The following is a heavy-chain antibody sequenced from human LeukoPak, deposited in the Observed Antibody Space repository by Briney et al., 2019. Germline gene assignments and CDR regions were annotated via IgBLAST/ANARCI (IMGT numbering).Heavy chain of an antibody. CDR2: ISSSSSYI. V-gene: IGHV3-21*01. J-gene: IGHJ4*02. D-gene: IGHD1-26*01. CDR3: ARERESGLADY. Sequence: TGGSLRLSCAASGFTFSSSAMSWVRQAPGKGLEWVSSISSSSSYIYYADSVKGRFTISRDNAKNSLYLQMNSLRAEDTAVYYCARERESGLADYWGQGTLVTVSS. CDR1: GFTFSSSA.